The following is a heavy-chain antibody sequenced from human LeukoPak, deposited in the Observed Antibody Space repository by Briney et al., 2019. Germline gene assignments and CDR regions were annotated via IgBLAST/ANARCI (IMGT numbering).Heavy chain of an antibody. CDR1: GLTFRSFW. J-gene: IGHJ4*02. Sequence: GGSLRLSCAVSGLTFRSFWMSWVRQAPGKELEWVGNINQDGSEKYFVDSVKGRFTISRDNSKNSLHLQMNTLRAEDTALYYCARERDGRFFDYWGQGTLVTVSS. D-gene: IGHD5-24*01. CDR2: INQDGSEK. V-gene: IGHV3-7*01. CDR3: ARERDGRFFDY.